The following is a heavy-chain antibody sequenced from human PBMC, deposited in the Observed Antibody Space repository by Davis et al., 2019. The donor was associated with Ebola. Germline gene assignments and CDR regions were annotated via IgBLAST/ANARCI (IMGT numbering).Heavy chain of an antibody. CDR3: ARPMVRGAYYYYYGMDV. CDR1: GYTFTSYA. CDR2: INTNTGNP. D-gene: IGHD3-10*01. Sequence: ASVTVSCKASGYTFTSYAMNWVRQAPGQGLEWMGWINTNTGNPTYAHGFTGRFVFSLDTSVSTAYLQISSLKAEDTAVYYCARPMVRGAYYYYYGMDVWGQGTTVTVSS. V-gene: IGHV7-4-1*02. J-gene: IGHJ6*02.